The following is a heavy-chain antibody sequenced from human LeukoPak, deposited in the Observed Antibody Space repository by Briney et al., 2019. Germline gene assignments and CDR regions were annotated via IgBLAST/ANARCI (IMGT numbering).Heavy chain of an antibody. V-gene: IGHV3-74*01. CDR1: GFTFSSYW. CDR2: IKTDGSRT. CDR3: ARDGYEFRAFDI. Sequence: PGGSLRLSCAASGFTFSSYWMHWVRHAPGKGLVWVSRIKTDGSRTHYADFAQGRFTISRGNAKNTLYLQMNSLRAEDTAVYYCARDGYEFRAFDIWGQGTMVTVSP. J-gene: IGHJ3*02. D-gene: IGHD5-12*01.